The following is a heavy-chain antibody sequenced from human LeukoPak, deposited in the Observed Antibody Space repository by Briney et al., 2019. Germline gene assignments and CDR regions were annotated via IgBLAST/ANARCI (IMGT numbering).Heavy chain of an antibody. Sequence: PGGSLRLSCAASGFTFSSYVMSWGRQAPGKVLEWVSTINKNGGETYYADSVKGRFTISRDNSRNTLYLQMNSLRAEDTAVYYCAKDHDHENQWFDPWGQGTLVTVSS. D-gene: IGHD2/OR15-2a*01. CDR3: AKDHDHENQWFDP. J-gene: IGHJ5*02. V-gene: IGHV3-23*01. CDR1: GFTFSSYV. CDR2: INKNGGET.